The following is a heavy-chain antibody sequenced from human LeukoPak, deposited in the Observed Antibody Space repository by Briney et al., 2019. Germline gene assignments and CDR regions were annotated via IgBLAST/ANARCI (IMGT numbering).Heavy chain of an antibody. CDR3: ASGLYGSGSYYKERDGLYGTAGFDP. D-gene: IGHD3-10*01. J-gene: IGHJ5*02. Sequence: GGSLRLSCAASGFTFSSYSMNWVRQAPGKGLEWVSSISSSSSYIYYADSVKGRFTISRDNAKNSLYLQMNSLRAEDTAVYYCASGLYGSGSYYKERDGLYGTAGFDPWGQGTLVTVSS. CDR1: GFTFSSYS. V-gene: IGHV3-21*01. CDR2: ISSSSSYI.